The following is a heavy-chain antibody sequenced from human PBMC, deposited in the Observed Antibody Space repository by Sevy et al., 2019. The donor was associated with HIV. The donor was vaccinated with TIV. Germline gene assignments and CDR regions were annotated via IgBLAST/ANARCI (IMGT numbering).Heavy chain of an antibody. D-gene: IGHD3-16*01. CDR3: ARDERGDAVLPDY. Sequence: GGSLRLSCSVSGFNFSTYAMHWVRQAPGKGLEWVAVISSDVIRKYYGASVRGRFAISRDNSNNTLSLQMNSLRIEDTAVYYCARDERGDAVLPDYWGQGTLVTVSS. V-gene: IGHV3-30*09. CDR2: ISSDVIRK. CDR1: GFNFSTYA. J-gene: IGHJ4*02.